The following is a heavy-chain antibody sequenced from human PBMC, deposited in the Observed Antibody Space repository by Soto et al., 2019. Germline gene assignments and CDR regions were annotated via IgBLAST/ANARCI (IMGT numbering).Heavy chain of an antibody. V-gene: IGHV3-7*01. D-gene: IGHD3-10*01. CDR1: GFTFSSYW. CDR3: ARVYGSGSLDY. J-gene: IGHJ4*02. Sequence: EVQLVESGGGLVQPGGSLRLSCAASGFTFSSYWMSWVRQAPGKGLEWVANIKQDGSEKYYVDSVKGRFTISRDNAKNTLYLQMNSLRAEDTAVYYCARVYGSGSLDYWGQGTLVTVSS. CDR2: IKQDGSEK.